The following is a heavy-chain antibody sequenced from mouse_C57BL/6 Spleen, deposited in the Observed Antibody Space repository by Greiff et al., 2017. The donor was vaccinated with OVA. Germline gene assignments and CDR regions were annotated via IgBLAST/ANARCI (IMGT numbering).Heavy chain of an antibody. CDR2: IYPGSGNT. Sequence: VQLQQSGAELVRPGASVKLSCKASGYTFTDYYINWVKQRPGQGLEWIARIYPGSGNTYYNEKFKGKATLTAEKSSSTAYMQLSSLTSEDSAVYFCARSMGRGGFDYWGQGTTLTVSS. V-gene: IGHV1-76*01. CDR3: ARSMGRGGFDY. J-gene: IGHJ2*01. CDR1: GYTFTDYY. D-gene: IGHD4-1*01.